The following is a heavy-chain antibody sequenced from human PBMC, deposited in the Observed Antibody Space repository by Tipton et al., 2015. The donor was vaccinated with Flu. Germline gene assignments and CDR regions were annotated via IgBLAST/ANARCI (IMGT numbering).Heavy chain of an antibody. CDR3: ARDSSPETLRKGLWFDP. CDR1: GYTFTSYG. V-gene: IGHV1-18*04. J-gene: IGHJ5*02. D-gene: IGHD4-17*01. CDR2: ISAYNGNT. Sequence: QLVQSGAEVKKPGASVKVSCKASGYTFTSYGISWVRQAPGQGLEWMGWISAYNGNTNYAQKLQGRVTMTTDTSTGTAYMELRSLRSDDTAVYYCARDSSPETLRKGLWFDPWGQGTLVTVSS.